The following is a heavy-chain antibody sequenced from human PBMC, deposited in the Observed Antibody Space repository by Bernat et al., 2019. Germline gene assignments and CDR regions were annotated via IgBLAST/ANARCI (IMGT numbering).Heavy chain of an antibody. CDR3: ASEAVAGRLGDY. D-gene: IGHD6-19*01. V-gene: IGHV3-48*02. CDR1: GFTFSSYS. J-gene: IGHJ4*02. Sequence: EVQLVDSGGGLVQPGGSLRLSCAASGFTFSSYSMNWVRQAPGKGLEWVSYISRSGSTIYYANSVKGRFTISRDNAKNSLYLQMNSLRDEDTAVYYCASEAVAGRLGDYWGQGTVVTVSS. CDR2: ISRSGSTI.